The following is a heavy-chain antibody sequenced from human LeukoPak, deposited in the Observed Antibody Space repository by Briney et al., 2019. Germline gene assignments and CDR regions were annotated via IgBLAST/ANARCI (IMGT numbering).Heavy chain of an antibody. V-gene: IGHV4-59*01. Sequence: SETLSLTCTVSGGSISSYYWSWIRQPPGKGLGWIGYIYYSGSTNYNPSLKSRVTISVDTSKNQFSLKLSSVTAADTAVYYCARDRTTVTKKGNWFDPWGQGTLVTVSS. D-gene: IGHD4-17*01. CDR3: ARDRTTVTKKGNWFDP. CDR1: GGSISSYY. J-gene: IGHJ5*02. CDR2: IYYSGST.